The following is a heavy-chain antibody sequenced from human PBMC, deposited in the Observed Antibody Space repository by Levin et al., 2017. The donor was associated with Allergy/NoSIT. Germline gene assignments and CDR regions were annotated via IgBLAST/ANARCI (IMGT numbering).Heavy chain of an antibody. V-gene: IGHV5-51*01. CDR2: IYPGDSDT. D-gene: IGHD5-24*01. Sequence: KVSCKGSGYSFTSYWIGWVRQMPGKGLEWMGIIYPGDSDTRYSPSFQGQVTISADKSISTAYLQWSSLKASDTAMYYCARHAGLQDGYNLMEDYWGQGTLVTVSS. J-gene: IGHJ4*02. CDR1: GYSFTSYW. CDR3: ARHAGLQDGYNLMEDY.